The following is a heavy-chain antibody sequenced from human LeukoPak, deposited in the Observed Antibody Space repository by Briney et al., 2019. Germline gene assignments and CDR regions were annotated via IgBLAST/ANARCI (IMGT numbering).Heavy chain of an antibody. Sequence: GGSLRVSCAASGFTFSSYAMSWVRQAPGKGLEWVSGISGSGDNTYYADSVTGRFTISRDNSKNTLYVQVNSLGTEDTAAYYCAKGSYYDSSGSFYFDYWGQGTLVTVSS. CDR1: GFTFSSYA. D-gene: IGHD3-22*01. CDR2: ISGSGDNT. V-gene: IGHV3-23*01. CDR3: AKGSYYDSSGSFYFDY. J-gene: IGHJ4*02.